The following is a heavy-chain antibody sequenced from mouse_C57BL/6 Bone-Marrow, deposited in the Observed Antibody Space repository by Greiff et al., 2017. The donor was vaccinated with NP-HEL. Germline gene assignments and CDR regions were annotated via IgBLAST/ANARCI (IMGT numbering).Heavy chain of an antibody. CDR2: IDPETGGT. J-gene: IGHJ2*01. Sequence: VQLQQSGAELVRPGASVTLSCKASGYTFTDYEMHWVKQTPVHGLEWLGAIDPETGGTAYNQKFKGKAILTADKSSSPAYMELRSLTSEDSAVYYCKAFDYWGQGTTLTVSS. CDR3: KAFDY. CDR1: GYTFTDYE. V-gene: IGHV1-15*01.